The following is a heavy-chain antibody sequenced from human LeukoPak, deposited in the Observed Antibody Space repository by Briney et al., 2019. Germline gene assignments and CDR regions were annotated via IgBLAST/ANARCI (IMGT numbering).Heavy chain of an antibody. CDR2: ISSQGGTT. D-gene: IGHD5-18*01. V-gene: IGHV3-64*01. J-gene: IGHJ4*02. CDR3: ARAEGYSFPFDF. CDR1: GFVFSSYA. Sequence: SGGSLRLSCAASGFVFSSYAMHWVRQAPGKGLEYISLISSQGGTTYYANSVKGRFTISRDNSKNTLYLQMGNLRNEDMAVYYCARAEGYSFPFDFWGQGTLVTVSS.